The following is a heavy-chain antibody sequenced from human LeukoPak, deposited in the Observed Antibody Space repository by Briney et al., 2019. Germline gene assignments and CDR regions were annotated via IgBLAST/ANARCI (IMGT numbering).Heavy chain of an antibody. V-gene: IGHV3-74*01. Sequence: HPGGSLRLSCAASGFTFSSYWMHWVRQAPGKGLMWVSRIKSDGSETSYADSVKGRFTISRDNARNTLYLQMNSLRAEDTAVYYCAKDGKRYGMDVWGQGTTVTVSS. CDR3: AKDGKRYGMDV. CDR2: IKSDGSET. CDR1: GFTFSSYW. D-gene: IGHD1-1*01. J-gene: IGHJ6*02.